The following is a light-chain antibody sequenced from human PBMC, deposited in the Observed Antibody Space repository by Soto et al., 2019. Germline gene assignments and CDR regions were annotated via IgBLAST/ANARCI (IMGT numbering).Light chain of an antibody. V-gene: IGLV1-44*01. CDR2: NNN. J-gene: IGLJ1*01. CDR1: NSNIGSNT. CDR3: AAWDDSLNGGV. Sequence: QSVLTQPPSASGTPGQRVTISCSGSNSNIGSNTVSWYQQLPGTAPKLLIYNNNQRPSGVPDRFSCSKSGTSASLAISGLQSEDEDDYYCAAWDDSLNGGVFGTGTKVTVL.